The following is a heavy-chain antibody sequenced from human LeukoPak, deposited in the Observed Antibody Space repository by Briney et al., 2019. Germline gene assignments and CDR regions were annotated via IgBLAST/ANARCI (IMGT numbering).Heavy chain of an antibody. D-gene: IGHD3-10*01. CDR1: GGTFSSYA. V-gene: IGHV1-69*04. Sequence: ASVKVSCKASGGTFSSYAISWVRQAPGQGLEWMGRIIPILGIANYAQKFQGRVTITADKSTSTAYMELSSLRSEDTAVYYCARGHGSGSYSAPYYYYGMDVWGQGTMVTVSS. CDR3: ARGHGSGSYSAPYYYYGMDV. CDR2: IIPILGIA. J-gene: IGHJ6*02.